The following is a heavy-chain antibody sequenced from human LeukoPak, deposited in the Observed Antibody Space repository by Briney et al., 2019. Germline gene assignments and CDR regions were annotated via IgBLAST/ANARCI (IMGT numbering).Heavy chain of an antibody. J-gene: IGHJ3*02. CDR3: AKKRDAFDI. V-gene: IGHV3-23*01. Sequence: PGGSLRLSCVASGFTFSSYAMGWVRQAPGKWPEWVSSLTDSGGTTYYVDSVKGRFTISRDNSKNTLYLHMNSLRAEDTAMYYCAKKRDAFDIWGQGTVVAVSS. CDR1: GFTFSSYA. D-gene: IGHD5-24*01. CDR2: LTDSGGTT.